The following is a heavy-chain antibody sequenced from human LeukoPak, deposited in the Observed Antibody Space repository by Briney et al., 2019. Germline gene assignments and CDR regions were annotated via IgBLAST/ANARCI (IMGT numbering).Heavy chain of an antibody. CDR3: ARLSIVATI. CDR1: GFTFSSYA. Sequence: GGSLRLSCAASGFTFSSYAMHWVRQAPGKGLEWVAVISYDGSNKYYADSVKGRFTISRDNSKNTLYLQMNSLRAEDTAVYYCARLSIVATIWGLGTLVTVSS. CDR2: ISYDGSNK. J-gene: IGHJ4*02. D-gene: IGHD5-12*01. V-gene: IGHV3-30*04.